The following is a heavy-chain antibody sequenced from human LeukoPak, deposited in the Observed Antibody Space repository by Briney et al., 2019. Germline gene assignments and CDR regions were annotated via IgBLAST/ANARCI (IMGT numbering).Heavy chain of an antibody. J-gene: IGHJ4*02. D-gene: IGHD3-16*02. V-gene: IGHV4-59*08. CDR3: ARLHYDYVWGSYRQYYFDY. CDR2: IYYNGST. CDR1: GGSISSYY. Sequence: PSETLSLTCTVSGGSISSYYWSWIRQPPGKGLEWIGYIYYNGSTNYNPSLKSRVTISVDTSKNQFSLMLSSVTAADTAVYYCARLHYDYVWGSYRQYYFDYWGQGTLVTVSS.